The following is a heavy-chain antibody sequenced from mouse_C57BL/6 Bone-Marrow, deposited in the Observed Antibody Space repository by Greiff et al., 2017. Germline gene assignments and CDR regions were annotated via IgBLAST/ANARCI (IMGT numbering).Heavy chain of an antibody. CDR1: GYTFTDYY. Sequence: EVQLQQSGPELVQPGASVKISCKSSGYTFTDYYMTWVMQSHGKSLEWIGDINPNNGGTSYTQKFKGKDTFSVEKSSSTAYLELRSLTSEDSAVYYFASRYYAMDYWGQGTLVTVSA. J-gene: IGHJ4*01. CDR3: ASRYYAMDY. CDR2: INPNNGGT. V-gene: IGHV1-26*01.